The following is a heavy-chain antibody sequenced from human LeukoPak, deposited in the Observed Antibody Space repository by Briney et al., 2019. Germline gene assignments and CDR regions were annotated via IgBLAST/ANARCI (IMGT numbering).Heavy chain of an antibody. V-gene: IGHV3-7*01. CDR1: GFTFSGYW. D-gene: IGHD2-2*01. CDR3: ARDRQGSTSSGFYYYMDV. CDR2: IKQDGSEK. J-gene: IGHJ6*03. Sequence: GGSLRLSCAASGFTFSGYWMSWVRQAPGKGLEWVANIKQDGSEKYYVDSVKGRFTISRDNAENSLYLQMNSLRAEDTAVYYCARDRQGSTSSGFYYYMDVWGKGTTVTVSS.